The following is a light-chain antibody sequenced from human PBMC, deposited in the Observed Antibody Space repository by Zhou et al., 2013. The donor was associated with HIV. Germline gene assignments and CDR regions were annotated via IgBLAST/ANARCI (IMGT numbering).Light chain of an antibody. CDR1: QGIGSA. CDR2: AAS. CDR3: LQHNSYPIT. Sequence: AIHLTQSPSSLSASVGARVTITCRASQGIGSALAWYQQKPGKPPNLLIYAASSLKSGVPSRFSGGVSGTEFTLTISSLQPEDFATYYCLQHNSYPITFGQGTRLEIK. J-gene: IGKJ5*01. V-gene: IGKV1-13*02.